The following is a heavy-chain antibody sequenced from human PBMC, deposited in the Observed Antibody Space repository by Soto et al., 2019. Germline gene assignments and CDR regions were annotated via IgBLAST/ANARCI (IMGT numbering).Heavy chain of an antibody. CDR3: ARTVIVVVPAAIQYGMDV. CDR1: GYSFTSYW. V-gene: IGHV5-51*01. Sequence: PGESLKISCKGSGYSFTSYWIGWVRQMPGKGLEWMGIIYPGDSDTRYSPSFQGQVTISADKSISTAYLQWSSLKASDTAMYYCARTVIVVVPAAIQYGMDVWGPGTLVTVSS. J-gene: IGHJ6*02. D-gene: IGHD2-2*01. CDR2: IYPGDSDT.